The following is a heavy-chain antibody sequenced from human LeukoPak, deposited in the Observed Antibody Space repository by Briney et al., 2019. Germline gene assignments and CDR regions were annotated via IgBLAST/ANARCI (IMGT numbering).Heavy chain of an antibody. CDR1: GFTFSSYA. V-gene: IGHV3-23*01. CDR3: AKALEGPNWFDP. CDR2: ISGSGGST. Sequence: GGSLRLSCAASGFTFSSYAMSWVRQAPGKGLEWVSAISGSGGSTYYADSVKGRFTISRDNSKSALYLQMNSLRAEDTAVYYCAKALEGPNWFDPWGQGTLVTVSS. J-gene: IGHJ5*02.